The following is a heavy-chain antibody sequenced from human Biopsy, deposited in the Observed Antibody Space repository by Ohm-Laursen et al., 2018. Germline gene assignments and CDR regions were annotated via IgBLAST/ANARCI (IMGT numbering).Heavy chain of an antibody. D-gene: IGHD6-19*01. Sequence: SLRLSCAASGFPFSDYYMRWIRQAPGKGLEWVGRTRNNGKTYTKEYAASVKGRFTISRDDSKNSLYLQMNSLKTEDTAVYFCARDVGSSGWYYYGMDVWGQGTTVTVSS. J-gene: IGHJ6*02. CDR2: TRNNGKTYTK. CDR1: GFPFSDYY. V-gene: IGHV3-72*01. CDR3: ARDVGSSGWYYYGMDV.